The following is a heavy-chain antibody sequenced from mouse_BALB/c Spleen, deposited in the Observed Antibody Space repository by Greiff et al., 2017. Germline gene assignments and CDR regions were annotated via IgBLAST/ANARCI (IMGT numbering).Heavy chain of an antibody. D-gene: IGHD1-1*01. CDR3: TRGITTVVARWYFDV. CDR2: IDPSDSYT. Sequence: QVQLQQPGAELVKPGASVKMSCKASGYTFTSYWMHWVKQRPGQGLEWIGVIDPSDSYTSYNQKFKGKATLTVDTSSSTAYMQLSSLTSEDSAVYYCTRGITTVVARWYFDVWGAGTTVTVSS. CDR1: GYTFTSYW. J-gene: IGHJ1*01. V-gene: IGHV1S127*01.